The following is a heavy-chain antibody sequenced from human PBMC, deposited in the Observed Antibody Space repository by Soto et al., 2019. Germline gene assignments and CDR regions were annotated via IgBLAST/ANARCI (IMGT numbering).Heavy chain of an antibody. CDR2: IYHSGST. CDR3: ARNVFYYGSGSYYTDY. V-gene: IGHV4-4*02. J-gene: IGHJ4*02. D-gene: IGHD3-10*01. CDR1: GGSISSSNW. Sequence: QVQLQESGPGLVKPSGTLSLTCAVSGGSISSSNWWSWLHQPPGKGLEWIGEIYHSGSTNYNPSLKSRGTISVDKSKNQVSLKLSSVTAADTAGYYCARNVFYYGSGSYYTDYWGQGTLVTVSS.